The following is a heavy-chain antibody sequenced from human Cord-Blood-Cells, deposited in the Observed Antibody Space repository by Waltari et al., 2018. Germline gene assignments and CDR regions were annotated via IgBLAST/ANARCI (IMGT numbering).Heavy chain of an antibody. CDR1: GGTFSSYA. CDR2: IIPSFGTA. Sequence: QVQLVQSGAEVKKPGSSVKVSCKASGGTFSSYAISWVRQAPGQGLEWMGRIIPSFGTANYAQKFQGRVTSTADESTSTAYMELSSLRSEDTAVYYCARTPNQYDFWSGYYFDYWGQGTLVTVSS. D-gene: IGHD3-3*01. V-gene: IGHV1-69*18. CDR3: ARTPNQYDFWSGYYFDY. J-gene: IGHJ4*02.